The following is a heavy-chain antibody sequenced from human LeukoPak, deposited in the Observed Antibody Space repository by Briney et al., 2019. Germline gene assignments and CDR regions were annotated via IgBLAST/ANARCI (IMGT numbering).Heavy chain of an antibody. CDR2: IYHSGST. CDR1: GGSISSSNW. J-gene: IGHJ4*02. CDR3: ARGVPSSIAARHLDY. Sequence: PSETLSLTCAVSGGSISSSNWWSWVRPPPGKGLEWIGEIYHSGSTNYNPSLKSRVTISVDKSKNQFSLKLSSVTAADTAVYYCARGVPSSIAARHLDYWGQGTLVTVSS. D-gene: IGHD6-6*01. V-gene: IGHV4-4*02.